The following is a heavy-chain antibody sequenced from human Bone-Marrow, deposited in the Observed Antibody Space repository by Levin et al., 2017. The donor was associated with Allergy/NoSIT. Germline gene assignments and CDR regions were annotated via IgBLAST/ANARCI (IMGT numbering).Heavy chain of an antibody. J-gene: IGHJ4*02. CDR3: AKAQSTFCSGGTCYSTNFAY. D-gene: IGHD2-15*01. CDR1: GITLNIYG. CDR2: ISYDGNKQ. Sequence: GGSLRLSCAASGITLNIYGMHWVRQAPGKGLEWVAIISYDGNKQYYADSVKGRFTISRDNSKSTLYLQMNGLRAEDTAVYYCAKAQSTFCSGGTCYSTNFAYWGQGTSVTVSS. V-gene: IGHV3-30*18.